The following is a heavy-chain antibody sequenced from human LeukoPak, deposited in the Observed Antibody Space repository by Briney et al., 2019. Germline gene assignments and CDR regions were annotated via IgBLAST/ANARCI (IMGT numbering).Heavy chain of an antibody. CDR2: IYPGDSDT. CDR3: ARPIISGTPAIAFDI. CDR1: GYSFTNYW. D-gene: IGHD1-20*01. Sequence: GESLQISCKTSGYSFTNYWIGWVRQMPGKGLEWMGIIYPGDSDTRYSPSFHGQVTISADKSISTAYLQWSSLKASDTAVYYCARPIISGTPAIAFDIWGQGTMVTASS. V-gene: IGHV5-51*01. J-gene: IGHJ3*02.